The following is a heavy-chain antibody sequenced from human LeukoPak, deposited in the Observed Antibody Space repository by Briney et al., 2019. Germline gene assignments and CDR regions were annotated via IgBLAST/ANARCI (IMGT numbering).Heavy chain of an antibody. Sequence: SQTLSLTCTVSGGSISSGGYYWSWIRQHPGKGLEWIGYIYYSGSTYYNPSLKSRVTISVDTSKNQFSLKLSSVTAADTAVYYCAREGRYDSSGYYPGSDAFDTWGQGTMVTVSS. V-gene: IGHV4-31*03. CDR2: IYYSGST. CDR1: GGSISSGGYY. CDR3: AREGRYDSSGYYPGSDAFDT. J-gene: IGHJ3*02. D-gene: IGHD3-22*01.